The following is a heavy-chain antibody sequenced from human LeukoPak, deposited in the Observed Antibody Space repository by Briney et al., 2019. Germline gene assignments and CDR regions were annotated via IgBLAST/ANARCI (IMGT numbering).Heavy chain of an antibody. CDR1: GFTFSSYA. CDR3: ARESDYPDIDY. CDR2: ITGSGGRT. V-gene: IGHV3-23*01. J-gene: IGHJ4*02. Sequence: GGSLRLSCAASGFTFSSYAMNWVRQAPGKGLEWVSAITGSGGRTYYADSVKGRFTISRDNSKNTLYLQMNSLRAEDTAVYYCARESDYPDIDYWGQGTLVTVSS. D-gene: IGHD4/OR15-4a*01.